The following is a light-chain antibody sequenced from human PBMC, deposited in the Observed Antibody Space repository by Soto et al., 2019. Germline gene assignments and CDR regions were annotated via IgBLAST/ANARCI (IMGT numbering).Light chain of an antibody. V-gene: IGKV3-15*01. CDR1: QSVSSN. J-gene: IGKJ1*01. Sequence: EIVMTQSPATLSVTPGERATLSCRASQSVSSNLAWYQQKPGQAPRLLIYGASTRATGIPARFSGSGSGTEFTLTISSLQSEDFAVYYCQQYNNWPPVTFGQGTKVEIK. CDR2: GAS. CDR3: QQYNNWPPVT.